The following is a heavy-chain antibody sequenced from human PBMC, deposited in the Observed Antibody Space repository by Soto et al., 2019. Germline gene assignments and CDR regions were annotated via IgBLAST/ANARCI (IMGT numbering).Heavy chain of an antibody. V-gene: IGHV4-34*01. J-gene: IGHJ4*02. CDR1: GGSFSGYS. CDR3: ARRYGSAIDY. Sequence: SETLSLTCAVYGGSFSGYSWTWIRQPPGTGLEWIGEINHSGSTNYNPSLKSRVTISVDTSKNQFSLKLTSVTAADTAVYYCARRYGSAIDYWGQGTLVTVSS. D-gene: IGHD1-26*01. CDR2: INHSGST.